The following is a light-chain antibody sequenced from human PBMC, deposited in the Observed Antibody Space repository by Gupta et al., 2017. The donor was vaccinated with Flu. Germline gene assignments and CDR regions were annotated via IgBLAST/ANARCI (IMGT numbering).Light chain of an antibody. CDR3: NSRDSSGNHWV. J-gene: IGLJ3*02. Sequence: SSGLPQDPAVSVALGQTVRITCQGDSLRSYYASWYQQKPGQAPVLVIYGKNNRPSGIPDRFSGSSSGNTASLTITGAQAEDEADYYCNSRDSSGNHWVFGGGTKLTVL. CDR2: GKN. CDR1: SLRSYY. V-gene: IGLV3-19*01.